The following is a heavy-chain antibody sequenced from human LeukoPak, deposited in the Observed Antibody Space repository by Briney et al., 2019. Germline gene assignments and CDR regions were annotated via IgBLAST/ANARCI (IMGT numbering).Heavy chain of an antibody. CDR1: AFAFNTHA. CDR2: IWNDGRHN. V-gene: IGHV3-33*01. Sequence: AESLTPSCAASAFAFNTHAMHWDRQAPGQGLEWVALIWNDGRHNFHTNSVRGQFTITKDNSKNTFCLQMNNLRPEDTAVYYCAREFFGSGSYPDFWGRGTLVSVSP. CDR3: AREFFGSGSYPDF. D-gene: IGHD3-10*01. J-gene: IGHJ4*02.